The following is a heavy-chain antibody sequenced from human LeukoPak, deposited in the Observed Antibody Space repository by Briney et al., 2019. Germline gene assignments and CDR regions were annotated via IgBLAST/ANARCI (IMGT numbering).Heavy chain of an antibody. D-gene: IGHD2-2*01. CDR1: GGSISSGGYY. CDR2: IYYSGST. V-gene: IGHV4-31*03. J-gene: IGHJ6*02. Sequence: SQTLSLTCTVSGGSISSGGYYWRWIRQHPGKGLEWIGYIYYSGSTYYNPSLKSRVTISVDTSKTQFSLKLSSVTAADTAVYYCARDGDCSSTSCYYYGIDVWGQGTTVTVSS. CDR3: ARDGDCSSTSCYYYGIDV.